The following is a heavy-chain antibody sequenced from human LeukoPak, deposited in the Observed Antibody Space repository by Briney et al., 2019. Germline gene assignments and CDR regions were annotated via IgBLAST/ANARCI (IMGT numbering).Heavy chain of an antibody. CDR3: ARTLPYSGYDHFDY. CDR2: TYYRSKWYN. CDR1: GDSVSSNSAA. Sequence: SQALSLTCAISGDSVSSNSAAWNWIRQSPSRGLEWQGRTYYRSKWYNDYAVSVKSRITINPDTSKNQFSLQLNSVTPEDTAVYYCARTLPYSGYDHFDYWGQGTLVTVSS. D-gene: IGHD5-12*01. J-gene: IGHJ4*02. V-gene: IGHV6-1*01.